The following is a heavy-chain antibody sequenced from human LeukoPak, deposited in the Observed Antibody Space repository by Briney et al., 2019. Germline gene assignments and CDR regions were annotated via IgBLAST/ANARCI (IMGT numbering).Heavy chain of an antibody. D-gene: IGHD3-16*02. Sequence: GASVKVSCKASGYTFTSYGISWVRQAPGQGLEWLGWISTYNNNTHYAQKFQVRVTMTTDTSTSTAYMELRSLRSDDTAVYYCARDGGSDVWGSYRFDYWGQGTLVTVSS. J-gene: IGHJ4*02. V-gene: IGHV1-18*01. CDR3: ARDGGSDVWGSYRFDY. CDR2: ISTYNNNT. CDR1: GYTFTSYG.